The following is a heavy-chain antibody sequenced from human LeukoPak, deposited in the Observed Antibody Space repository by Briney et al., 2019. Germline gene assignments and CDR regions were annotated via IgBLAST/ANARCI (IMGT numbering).Heavy chain of an antibody. J-gene: IGHJ4*02. CDR1: GFTFSSYE. V-gene: IGHV3-48*03. Sequence: GGSLRLSCAASGFTFSSYEMNWVRQAPGKGLGWVSYISSSGSTIYYADSVKGRFTISRDNAKNMLYLQLNSLRVEDTAVYYCARDQLYCSGGYCYKDYWGQGTLVTVSS. CDR3: ARDQLYCSGGYCYKDY. CDR2: ISSSGSTI. D-gene: IGHD2-15*01.